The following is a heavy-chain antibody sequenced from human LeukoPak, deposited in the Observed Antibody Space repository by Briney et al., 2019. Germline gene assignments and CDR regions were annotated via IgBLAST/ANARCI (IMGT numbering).Heavy chain of an antibody. CDR2: ISGSGGTA. D-gene: IGHD5-18*01. CDR3: AKFEVQLWSWFDP. CDR1: GFTYSSYS. V-gene: IGHV3-23*01. J-gene: IGHJ5*02. Sequence: PGGSLRLSCAASGFTYSSYSMNWVRQAPGKGLEWVSAISGSGGTAYYADSVKGRFTISRDNSKNTLYLQMNSLRAEDTAVYYCAKFEVQLWSWFDPWGQGTLVTVSS.